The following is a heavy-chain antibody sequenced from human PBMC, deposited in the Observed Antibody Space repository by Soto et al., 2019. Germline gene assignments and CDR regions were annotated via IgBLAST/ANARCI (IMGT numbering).Heavy chain of an antibody. J-gene: IGHJ4*02. Sequence: PGGSLRLSCAASGFTFSSYAMSWVRQAPGKGLEWVSDISGSGGSTYYADSVKGRFTISRDNSKNTLYLQMNSLRAEDTAIYYCAKVGYCSGVSCYSDWGQGTLVTVS. CDR1: GFTFSSYA. CDR3: AKVGYCSGVSCYSD. D-gene: IGHD2-15*01. CDR2: ISGSGGST. V-gene: IGHV3-23*01.